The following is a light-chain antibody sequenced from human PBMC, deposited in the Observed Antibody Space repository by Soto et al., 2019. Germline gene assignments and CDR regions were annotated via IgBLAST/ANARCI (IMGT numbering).Light chain of an antibody. J-gene: IGKJ5*01. CDR3: QQYGTSPIT. V-gene: IGKV3-20*01. CDR2: GAS. Sequence: EIVLTQSPGTLSLSPGERVTLSCRASQSVTSSFLAWYQQKPGQAPRLLIYGASSRTTGIPDRFSGSGSGTDFTLTISRLEPEDFAVYSCQQYGTSPITFGQGTRLEIK. CDR1: QSVTSSF.